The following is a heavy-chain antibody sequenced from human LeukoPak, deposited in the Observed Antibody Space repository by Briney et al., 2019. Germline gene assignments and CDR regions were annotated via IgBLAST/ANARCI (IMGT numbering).Heavy chain of an antibody. J-gene: IGHJ4*02. CDR1: GYTFTGYY. V-gene: IGHV1-2*02. CDR2: INPNSGGT. CDR3: AKDPNWNYYFDY. D-gene: IGHD1-7*01. Sequence: ASVKVSCKASGYTFTGYYMHWVRQAPGQGLEWMGWINPNSGGTNYAQKFQGRVTMTRDTSISTAYMELSRLRSDDTAVYYCAKDPNWNYYFDYWGQGTLVTVSS.